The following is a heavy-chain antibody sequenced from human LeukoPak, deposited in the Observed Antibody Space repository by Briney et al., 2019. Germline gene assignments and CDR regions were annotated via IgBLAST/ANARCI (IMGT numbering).Heavy chain of an antibody. CDR2: ISGSGGST. CDR3: AKRGANSGYDE. Sequence: GGSLRLSCAASGFTFSSYAMSWVRQAPGKGPEWVSGISGSGGSTHYADSVKGRFTISRDNSKNTLYLQMNSLRAEDTAVYYCAKRGANSGYDEWGQGTLVTVSS. D-gene: IGHD5-12*01. V-gene: IGHV3-23*01. J-gene: IGHJ4*02. CDR1: GFTFSSYA.